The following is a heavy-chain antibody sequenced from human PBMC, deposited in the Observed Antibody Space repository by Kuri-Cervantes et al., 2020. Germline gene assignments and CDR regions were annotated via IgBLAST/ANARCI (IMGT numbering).Heavy chain of an antibody. V-gene: IGHV3-23*01. D-gene: IGHD5-24*01. CDR2: ISGSGGST. CDR1: GFTFSSYA. Sequence: GESLKISCAASGFTFSSYAMSWVRQAPGKGLEWVSAISGSGGSTYYADSVKGRFTISRDDAKNSLYLQMNSLRAEDTAMYYCARKMATRSYYYYNGLDVWGQGTTVTVSS. J-gene: IGHJ6*02. CDR3: ARKMATRSYYYYNGLDV.